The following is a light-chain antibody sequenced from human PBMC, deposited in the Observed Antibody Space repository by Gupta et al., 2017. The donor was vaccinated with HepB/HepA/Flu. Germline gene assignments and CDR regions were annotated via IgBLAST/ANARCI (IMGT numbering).Light chain of an antibody. Sequence: DIQMTQSPSSLSASVGDRVTITCQASQDISNYLNWYQQKPGKAPKLLIYDASKLETGVPSRFSGSGSGTDFTFTISSLQPEDIATYYCQQEDNLPGSFGQGTKVEIK. CDR3: QQEDNLPGS. V-gene: IGKV1-33*01. CDR1: QDISNY. J-gene: IGKJ2*04. CDR2: DAS.